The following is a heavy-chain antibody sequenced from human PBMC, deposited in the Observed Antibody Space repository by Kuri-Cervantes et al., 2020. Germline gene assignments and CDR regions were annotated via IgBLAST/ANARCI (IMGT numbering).Heavy chain of an antibody. CDR3: ARSPAGGYGDYFWGVWSPAGLGGMDV. J-gene: IGHJ6*02. CDR2: IYHSGST. V-gene: IGHV4-4*02. Sequence: GSLRLSCAVSGGSISSSNWWSWVRQPPGKGLEWIGEIYHSGSTNYNPSLKSRVTISVDKSKNQFSLKLSSVTAADTAVYYCARSPAGGYGDYFWGVWSPAGLGGMDVWGQGTTVTVSS. D-gene: IGHD4-17*01. CDR1: GGSISSSNW.